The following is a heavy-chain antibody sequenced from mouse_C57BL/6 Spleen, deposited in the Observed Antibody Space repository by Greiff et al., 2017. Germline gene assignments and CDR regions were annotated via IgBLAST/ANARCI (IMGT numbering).Heavy chain of an antibody. CDR3: ARDQGYDDYYAMDY. CDR2: ISDGGSYT. V-gene: IGHV5-4*01. Sequence: DVKLVESGGGLVKPGGSLKLSCAASGFTFSSYAMSWVRQTPEKRLEWVATISDGGSYTYYPDNVKGRFTISRDNAKNNLYLQMSHLKSEDTAMYYCARDQGYDDYYAMDYWGQGTSVTVSS. CDR1: GFTFSSYA. D-gene: IGHD2-2*01. J-gene: IGHJ4*01.